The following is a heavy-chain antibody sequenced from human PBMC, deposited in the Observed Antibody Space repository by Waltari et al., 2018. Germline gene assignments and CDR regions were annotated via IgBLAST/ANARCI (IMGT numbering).Heavy chain of an antibody. CDR1: GYTLTELS. CDR3: AREGDYIWGSYRPDLNWFDP. J-gene: IGHJ5*02. CDR2: FDPEDGET. V-gene: IGHV1-24*01. Sequence: QVQLVQSGAEVKKPGASVKVSCKVSGYTLTELSMHWVRQAPGQGLEWMGGFDPEDGETIYAQKFQGRVTMTEDTSTDTAYMELSSLRSEDTAVYYCAREGDYIWGSYRPDLNWFDPWGQGTLVTVSS. D-gene: IGHD3-16*02.